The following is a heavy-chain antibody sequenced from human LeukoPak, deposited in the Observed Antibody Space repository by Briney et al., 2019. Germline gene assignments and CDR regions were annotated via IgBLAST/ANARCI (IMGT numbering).Heavy chain of an antibody. J-gene: IGHJ6*02. CDR3: ARGGGLDV. CDR2: INHNGNVN. CDR1: GFTFSSYW. D-gene: IGHD3-16*01. Sequence: GGSLRLSCAASGFTFSSYWMNWARQAPGKGLEWVASINHNGNVNYYADSVKGRFTISRDDAKNSLYLQMSNLRAEDTAVYFCARGGGLDVWGQGATVTVSS. V-gene: IGHV3-7*03.